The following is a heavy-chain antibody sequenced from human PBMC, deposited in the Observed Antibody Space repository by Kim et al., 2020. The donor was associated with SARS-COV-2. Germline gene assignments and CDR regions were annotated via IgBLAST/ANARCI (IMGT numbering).Heavy chain of an antibody. CDR2: ITNRGSPI. V-gene: IGHV3-11*04. J-gene: IGHJ4*02. D-gene: IGHD6-13*01. CDR1: GFTFGDYY. Sequence: GGSLRLSCAASGFTFGDYYMSWIRQAPGKGLEWVSYITNRGSPINYADSVTGRFTISRDNAKNLLYLQMYSLRAEDMAVYYCARDSEIAAAEYWGQGTLVTVSS. CDR3: ARDSEIAAAEY.